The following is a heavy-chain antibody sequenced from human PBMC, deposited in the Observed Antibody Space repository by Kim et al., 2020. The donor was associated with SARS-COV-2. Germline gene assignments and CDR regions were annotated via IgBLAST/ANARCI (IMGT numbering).Heavy chain of an antibody. CDR2: ISVYNDDT. J-gene: IGHJ6*02. CDR1: GYTFTNYG. V-gene: IGHV1-18*04. CDR3: VRGLDV. Sequence: ASVKVSCKASGYTFTNYGLNWVRQAPGQRPEWMGWISVYNDDTNYAQKFQGRVTMTTDTSANTAYMVLRSLRPDDTAVYYCVRGLDVWGQGTTVSVSS.